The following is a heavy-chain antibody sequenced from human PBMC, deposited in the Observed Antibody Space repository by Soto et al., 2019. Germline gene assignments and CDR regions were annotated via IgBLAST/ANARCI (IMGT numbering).Heavy chain of an antibody. J-gene: IGHJ6*03. V-gene: IGHV1-69*05. Sequence: ASVKVSCKASGGTFSSYAISWVRQAPGQGLEWMGGIIPIFGTANYAQKFQGRVTITRDTSASTAYMELSSLRSEDTAVYYCARDMVHNYGYPSHYYYYYMDVWGKGTTVTVSS. CDR2: IIPIFGTA. CDR3: ARDMVHNYGYPSHYYYYYMDV. CDR1: GGTFSSYA. D-gene: IGHD5-18*01.